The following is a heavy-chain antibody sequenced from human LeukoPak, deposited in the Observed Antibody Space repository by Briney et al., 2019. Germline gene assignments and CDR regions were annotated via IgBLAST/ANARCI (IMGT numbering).Heavy chain of an antibody. J-gene: IGHJ4*02. CDR2: IYSDGST. V-gene: IGHV3-66*01. Sequence: GGSLRLSCAAPGLIVSRNYMTWVRQAPGKGLEWLSVIYSDGSTHYADSVKGRFIISRDSSKNTLYLQLNTLRAEDTAVYYCARVTPPTDWGQGTLIPVPS. D-gene: IGHD1-14*01. CDR1: GLIVSRNY. CDR3: ARVTPPTD.